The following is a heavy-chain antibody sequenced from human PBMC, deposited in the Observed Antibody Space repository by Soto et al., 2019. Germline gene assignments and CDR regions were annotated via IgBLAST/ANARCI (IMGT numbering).Heavy chain of an antibody. CDR2: TTGPAYGGNT. CDR3: SRDGDYYGLDV. J-gene: IGHJ6*02. D-gene: IGHD3-3*01. Sequence: EVQVVESGGGLVQPGRSLRLSCSFSGFSSGDYGLTWVRQAPGKGLEWVGFTTGPAYGGNTEYAASVKGRFIISRDDSKSVAYLQMNSLQTEDTATYYCSRDGDYYGLDVWGRGTTVTVSS. CDR1: GFSSGDYG. V-gene: IGHV3-49*04.